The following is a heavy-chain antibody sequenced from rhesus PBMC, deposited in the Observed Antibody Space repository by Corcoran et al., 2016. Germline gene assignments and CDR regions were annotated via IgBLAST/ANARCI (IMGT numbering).Heavy chain of an antibody. Sequence: QVQLQASGAGLVKPSETLSPTCRVYGGTISWNYWWTLTGQAPGESRGGIGFVKWYTDTPHNHPSLQSPDIISNDTAQNQVSLELSALTAPGTAIYCYALTPPAQCTDSASSSYNRFDVWGPGVLVTVSS. V-gene: IGHV4S18*01. J-gene: IGHJ5-1*01. CDR2: VKWYTDTP. CDR3: ALTPPAQCTDSASSSYNRFDV. D-gene: IGHD2-33*01. CDR1: GGTISWNYW.